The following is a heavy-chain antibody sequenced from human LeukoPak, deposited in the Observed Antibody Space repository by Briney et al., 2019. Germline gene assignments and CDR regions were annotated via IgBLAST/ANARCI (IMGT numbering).Heavy chain of an antibody. CDR3: AGGDRNGWYFDY. Sequence: GGSLRLSCAASGFRFDDHGMSGVRQVPGKGLEWAPGINWNGASTGYGDSVKGRFTISRDNAKNSLYLQMNSLRAEDTALYYCAGGDRNGWYFDYWGQGILVTVSS. CDR1: GFRFDDHG. D-gene: IGHD6-19*01. V-gene: IGHV3-20*04. J-gene: IGHJ4*02. CDR2: INWNGAST.